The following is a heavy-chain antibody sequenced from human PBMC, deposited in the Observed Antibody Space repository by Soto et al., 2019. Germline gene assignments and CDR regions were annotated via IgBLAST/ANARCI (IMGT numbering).Heavy chain of an antibody. CDR3: ARHPNFLRACFDP. D-gene: IGHD3-3*01. V-gene: IGHV4-39*01. CDR2: IYYSGST. J-gene: IGHJ5*02. CDR1: CSSISSSRYC. Sequence: SETLSLTCTVSCSSISSSRYCWGCIRQPPGKGLEWIGSIYYSGSTYYNPSLKSRVTISVDTSKNQFSLQLSSVTAADTAVYYCARHPNFLRACFDPWGQGTLVTVS.